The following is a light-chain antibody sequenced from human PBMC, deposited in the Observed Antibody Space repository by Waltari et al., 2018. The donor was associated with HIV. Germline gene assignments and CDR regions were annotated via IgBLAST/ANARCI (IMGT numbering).Light chain of an antibody. J-gene: IGLJ1*01. Sequence: QSVLPQPPSLSAAPGQKVTIPCPGSTSNIGHNYVSWYQRLPRTAPKPLIDDNSERPSGSPDRFSGSKSGTSATLVITGLQTGDEADYYCGTWDSSLSAVVFGTGTKVTVL. V-gene: IGLV1-51*01. CDR3: GTWDSSLSAVV. CDR1: TSNIGHNY. CDR2: DNS.